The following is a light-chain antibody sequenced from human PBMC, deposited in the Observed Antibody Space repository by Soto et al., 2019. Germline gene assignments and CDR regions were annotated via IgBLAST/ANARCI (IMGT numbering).Light chain of an antibody. CDR1: SSDVGGYNY. J-gene: IGLJ1*01. CDR3: SSYTSSSSPYV. CDR2: EVS. V-gene: IGLV2-14*01. Sequence: QSALTQPAYFSGSPGQSSTISCTGTSSDVGGYNYVSWYKQHPGKAPKLMSYEVSNRPSGVSNRFSGSKSGNTASMTISGLQADDEGDYSCSSYTSSSSPYVFTTGTQLTV.